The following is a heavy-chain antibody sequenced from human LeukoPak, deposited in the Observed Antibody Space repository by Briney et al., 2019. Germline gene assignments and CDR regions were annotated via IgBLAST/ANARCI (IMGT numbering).Heavy chain of an antibody. Sequence: SETLSLTCTVSGGSISSGGYYWSWIRQHPGKGLEWIGYIYYSGSTYYNPSLKSRVTISVDTSKNQFSLKLSSVTAADTAVYYCARLTVNLLFDYWGQGTLVTVSS. CDR1: GGSISSGGYY. CDR3: ARLTVNLLFDY. D-gene: IGHD4-17*01. CDR2: IYYSGST. J-gene: IGHJ4*02. V-gene: IGHV4-31*03.